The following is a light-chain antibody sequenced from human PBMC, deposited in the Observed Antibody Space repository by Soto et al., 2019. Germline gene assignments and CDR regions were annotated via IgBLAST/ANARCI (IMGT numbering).Light chain of an antibody. V-gene: IGKV3D-15*01. CDR1: QSISIG. CDR3: QQYNKWPLIT. CDR2: GAS. Sequence: EIVMTQSPATLSVSPGETATVSCRASQSISIGLAWYRQKPGQAPRLLIYGASTRATGTPARFSGSGSGTESTLTISSLQSEDFALYYCQQYNKWPLITFGQGTRLEIK. J-gene: IGKJ5*01.